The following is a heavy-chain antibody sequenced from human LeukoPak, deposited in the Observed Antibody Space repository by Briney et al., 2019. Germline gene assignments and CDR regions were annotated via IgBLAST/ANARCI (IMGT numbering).Heavy chain of an antibody. D-gene: IGHD1-1*01. CDR1: GFAFNTYS. V-gene: IGHV3-21*01. CDR2: INSGSTYM. Sequence: GGSLRLSCAASGFAFNTYSMNWVRQAPGKGLEWVASINSGSTYMYYGDSVKGRFTISRDNAKNSLHLQMDSLRVEDTAVYFCARVEATTGRNYHYYYMDVWGKGTTVTVSS. J-gene: IGHJ6*03. CDR3: ARVEATTGRNYHYYYMDV.